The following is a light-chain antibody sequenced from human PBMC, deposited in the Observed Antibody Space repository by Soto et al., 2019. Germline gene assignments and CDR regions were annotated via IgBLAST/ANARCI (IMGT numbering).Light chain of an antibody. CDR2: AES. J-gene: IGKJ4*01. Sequence: DVQVTQSPAALSASVGDKVTSTCRASQSSSTYINWYQQTPGKGPKLLIFAESSLQSGVPSRFSGGGYGTDFTLTISSLQPEDFATYYCQQGNSIPLTFGGGTRVEI. CDR1: QSSSTY. V-gene: IGKV1-39*01. CDR3: QQGNSIPLT.